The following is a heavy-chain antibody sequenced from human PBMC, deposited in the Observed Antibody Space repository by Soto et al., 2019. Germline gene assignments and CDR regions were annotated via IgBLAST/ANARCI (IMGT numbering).Heavy chain of an antibody. Sequence: SVKVSCKASGYTFTSYDMHWLRQAPGQSLELMGWINAGNGNTKYSQKFQGRVTITRDTSASTAYMELSSLRSEDTAVYYCARSSGGVFGIIIEGSNWLAPWGQGSLVTVSS. V-gene: IGHV1-3*01. J-gene: IGHJ5*02. CDR3: ARSSGGVFGIIIEGSNWLAP. D-gene: IGHD3-16*02. CDR1: GYTFTSYD. CDR2: INAGNGNT.